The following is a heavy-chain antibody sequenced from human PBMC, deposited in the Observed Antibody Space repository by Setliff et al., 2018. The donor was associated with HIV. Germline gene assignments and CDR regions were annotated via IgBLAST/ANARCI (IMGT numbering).Heavy chain of an antibody. Sequence: GGSLRLSCAASGFTFSSYTMNWVRQAPGKGLEWISYISSSGSSIYLANSVKGRFIISRDNAKNALYLQMNSLRAEDTAVYYCARDSCSSTSCRSRGVLGYFDYWGQGTLVTVSS. D-gene: IGHD2-2*01. V-gene: IGHV3-48*04. CDR1: GFTFSSYT. J-gene: IGHJ4*02. CDR3: ARDSCSSTSCRSRGVLGYFDY. CDR2: ISSSGSSI.